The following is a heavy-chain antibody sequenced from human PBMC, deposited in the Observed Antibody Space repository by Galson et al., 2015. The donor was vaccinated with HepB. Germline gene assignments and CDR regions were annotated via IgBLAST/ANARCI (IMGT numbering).Heavy chain of an antibody. CDR1: GYTLTELS. CDR2: FDPEDGET. Sequence: SVKVSCKVSGYTLTELSMHWVRQAPGKGLEWMGGFDPEDGETIYAQKFQGRVTMTEDTSTDTAYMELSSLRSEDTAVYYCATEVAAAGTLAPDYWGQGTLVTVSS. V-gene: IGHV1-24*01. CDR3: ATEVAAAGTLAPDY. J-gene: IGHJ4*02. D-gene: IGHD6-13*01.